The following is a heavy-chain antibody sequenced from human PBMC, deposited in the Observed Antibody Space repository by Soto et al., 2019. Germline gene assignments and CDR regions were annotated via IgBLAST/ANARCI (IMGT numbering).Heavy chain of an antibody. J-gene: IGHJ6*02. V-gene: IGHV4-59*01. CDR3: AREGKYYYGMDA. CDR2: IYYSGST. Sequence: PSETLSLTCTVSGGSISSYYWSWIRQPPGKGLEWIGYIYYSGSTNYNPSLKSRVTISVDTSKNQFSLKLSSVTAADTAVYYWAREGKYYYGMDAWGQGTTVTVS. CDR1: GGSISSYY.